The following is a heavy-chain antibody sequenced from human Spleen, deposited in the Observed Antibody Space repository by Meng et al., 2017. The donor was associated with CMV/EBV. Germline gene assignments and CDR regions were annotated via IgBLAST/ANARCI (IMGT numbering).Heavy chain of an antibody. Sequence: VGLRGPGPGLVKPSQALSPPGPALGGSISSGTYYWGWIRQLPGKGLEWIAYIHYSGSTYYSPSLKSRVTISVDTSRNQLSLKLSSMTAADTAVYYCARYVFDSSSLYSNWFDPWGQGTLVTVSS. CDR1: GGSISSGTYY. CDR3: ARYVFDSSSLYSNWFDP. CDR2: IHYSGST. D-gene: IGHD3-22*01. J-gene: IGHJ5*02. V-gene: IGHV4-31*04.